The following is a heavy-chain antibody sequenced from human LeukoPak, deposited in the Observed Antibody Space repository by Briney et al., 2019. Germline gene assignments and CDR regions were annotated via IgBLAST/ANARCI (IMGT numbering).Heavy chain of an antibody. J-gene: IGHJ4*02. Sequence: ASVKVSCKASGYTFTSYCMHWVRQAPGQGLEWMGIINPSGGSTSYAQKFQGRVTMTRDTSTSTVYMELSSLRSEDTAVYYCARSASMVRGVILSDYWGQGTLVTVSS. CDR3: ARSASMVRGVILSDY. V-gene: IGHV1-46*01. CDR2: INPSGGST. CDR1: GYTFTSYC. D-gene: IGHD3-10*01.